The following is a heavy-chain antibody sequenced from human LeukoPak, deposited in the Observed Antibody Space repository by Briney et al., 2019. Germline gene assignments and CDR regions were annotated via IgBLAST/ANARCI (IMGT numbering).Heavy chain of an antibody. Sequence: ASVKVSCKASGYTFTGYYMHWVRQAPGQGLEWMRWINPNSGGTNYAQKFQGRVTMTRDTSISTAYMELSRLRSDDTAVYYCASFSGSYYRFDYWGQGTLVTVSS. CDR2: INPNSGGT. J-gene: IGHJ4*02. CDR3: ASFSGSYYRFDY. CDR1: GYTFTGYY. D-gene: IGHD1-26*01. V-gene: IGHV1-2*02.